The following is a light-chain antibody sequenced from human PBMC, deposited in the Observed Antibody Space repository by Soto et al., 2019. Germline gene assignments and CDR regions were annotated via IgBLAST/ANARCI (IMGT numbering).Light chain of an antibody. J-gene: IGKJ1*01. CDR3: QHYDAFSRT. Sequence: DIQMTQSPSTLSASVGDRVSISCRASQSVSVWVAWYQQKPGTAPKLLIYDAFTVDTGVPSRFSGSGSGTEFTLTISSLQPEAFETYYCQHYDAFSRTFGQGSKVDIK. CDR2: DAF. CDR1: QSVSVW. V-gene: IGKV1-5*01.